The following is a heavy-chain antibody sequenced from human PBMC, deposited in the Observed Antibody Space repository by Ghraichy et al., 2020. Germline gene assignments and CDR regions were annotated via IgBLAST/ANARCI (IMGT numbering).Heavy chain of an antibody. V-gene: IGHV3-48*02. D-gene: IGHD1-20*01. CDR2: ISSTSAI. Sequence: GGSLRLSCAASGFNFNNYAMNWVRQAPGKGLEWVSYISSTSAIYYADSVRGRFTISRDNAKNSLYLQMNSLRDEDAAVYYWARDYNWAFDHWGQGALVTVSS. CDR1: GFNFNNYA. J-gene: IGHJ4*02. CDR3: ARDYNWAFDH.